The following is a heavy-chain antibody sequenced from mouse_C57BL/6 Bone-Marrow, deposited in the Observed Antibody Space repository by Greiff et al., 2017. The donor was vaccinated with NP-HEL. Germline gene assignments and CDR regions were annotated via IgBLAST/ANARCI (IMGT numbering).Heavy chain of an antibody. J-gene: IGHJ4*01. CDR1: GFNIKDDY. D-gene: IGHD1-1*01. Sequence: EVQLQQSGAELVRPGASVKLSCTVSGFNIKDDYMHWVKQRPEQGLEWIGWIDPENGDTEYASKFQGKATITADTSANTASLQHCSLTSNDTAVYYCTTGGSSPYAMDYCGQGPSVTVSS. CDR3: TTGGSSPYAMDY. CDR2: IDPENGDT. V-gene: IGHV14-4*01.